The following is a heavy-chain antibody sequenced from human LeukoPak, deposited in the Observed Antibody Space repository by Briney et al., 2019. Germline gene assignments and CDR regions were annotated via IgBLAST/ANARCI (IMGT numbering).Heavy chain of an antibody. D-gene: IGHD3-22*01. V-gene: IGHV3-20*04. CDR3: ARVRSSSGYYFVLGDAFDI. CDR1: GFTFDDYG. J-gene: IGHJ3*02. CDR2: INWNGGST. Sequence: GGSLRLSCAASGFTFDDYGMSWVRQAPGKGLEWVSGINWNGGSTGYADSVKGRFTISRDNAKNTLYLQMNSLRAEDTAVYYCARVRSSSGYYFVLGDAFDIWGQGTMVTVSS.